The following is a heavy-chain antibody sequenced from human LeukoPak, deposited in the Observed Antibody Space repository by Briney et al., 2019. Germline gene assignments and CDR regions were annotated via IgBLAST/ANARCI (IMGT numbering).Heavy chain of an antibody. J-gene: IGHJ4*02. CDR1: GFTFSSYS. Sequence: PGGSLRPSCAASGFTFSSYSMNWVRQAPGKGLEWVSYISSSSSTIYYADSVKGRFTISRDNAKNSLYLQMNSLRDEDTAVYYCAQQDYYDSSGAFDYWGQGTLVTVSS. CDR2: ISSSSSTI. D-gene: IGHD3-22*01. V-gene: IGHV3-48*02. CDR3: AQQDYYDSSGAFDY.